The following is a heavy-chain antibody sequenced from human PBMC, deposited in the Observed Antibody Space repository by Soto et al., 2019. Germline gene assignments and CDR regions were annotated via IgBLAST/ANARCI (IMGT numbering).Heavy chain of an antibody. CDR1: GGSISSGGYY. V-gene: IGHV4-31*03. D-gene: IGHD3-10*01. J-gene: IGHJ3*02. CDR3: AGARVYYYGSGSKDDAFDI. Sequence: PSETLSLTCTASGGSISSGGYYWSWIRQHPGKGLEWIGYIYYSGSTYYNPSLKSRVTISVDTSKNQFSLKLSSVTAADTAVYYCAGARVYYYGSGSKDDAFDIWGQGTMVTVSS. CDR2: IYYSGST.